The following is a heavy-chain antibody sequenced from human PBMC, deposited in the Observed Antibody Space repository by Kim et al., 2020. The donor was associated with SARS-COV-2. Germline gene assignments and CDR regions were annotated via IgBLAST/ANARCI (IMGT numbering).Heavy chain of an antibody. CDR3: ARAEASYYGSGLFDY. J-gene: IGHJ4*02. V-gene: IGHV6-1*01. Sequence: VSVKSRITINPDTSKNQFSLQLNSVTPEDTAVYYCARAEASYYGSGLFDYWGQGTLVTVSS. D-gene: IGHD3-10*01.